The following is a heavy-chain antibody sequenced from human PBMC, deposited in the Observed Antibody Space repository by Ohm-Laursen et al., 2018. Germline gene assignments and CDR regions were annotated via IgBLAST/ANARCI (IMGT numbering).Heavy chain of an antibody. V-gene: IGHV4-59*08. Sequence: PGTLSLTCAVYGGSFSGYFWGWIRQPPGKGLEWIASFSYGGTTYYNPSLKSRVTISVDTSKAQFSLKLASVTAADTAVYYCARHHSSGWEFEYWGQGTLVTVSP. D-gene: IGHD6-19*01. J-gene: IGHJ4*02. CDR2: FSYGGTT. CDR3: ARHHSSGWEFEY. CDR1: GGSFSGYF.